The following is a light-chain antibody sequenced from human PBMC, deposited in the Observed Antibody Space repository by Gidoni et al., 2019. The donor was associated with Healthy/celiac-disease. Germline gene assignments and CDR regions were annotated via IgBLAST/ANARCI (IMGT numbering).Light chain of an antibody. CDR2: SNN. CDR3: AAWDDSLNGRV. V-gene: IGLV1-44*01. Sequence: QSVLTQPPSASGTPGQRVTISCSGSSSNIGSNTVNWYKQLPGTAPKLLIYSNNQLPSGVPDRVSGSKCGTSASLAISGLQSEDEADYYCAAWDDSLNGRVFGGGTKLTVL. CDR1: SSNIGSNT. J-gene: IGLJ3*02.